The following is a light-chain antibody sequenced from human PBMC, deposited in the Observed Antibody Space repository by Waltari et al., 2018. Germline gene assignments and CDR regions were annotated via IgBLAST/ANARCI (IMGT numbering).Light chain of an antibody. CDR1: QSVRTW. Sequence: DIQMTQSPSTLSASVGDIVTITCRASQSVRTWLAWYQQKPGKAPKLLIYKASSLESGVPSRFSGSGSGTEFTLTISSLQPDDFATYYCQQCHSYSFGQGTKVEI. J-gene: IGKJ2*01. V-gene: IGKV1-5*03. CDR2: KAS. CDR3: QQCHSYS.